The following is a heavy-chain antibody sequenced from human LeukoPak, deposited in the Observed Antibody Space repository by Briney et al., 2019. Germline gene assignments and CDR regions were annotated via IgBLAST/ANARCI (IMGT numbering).Heavy chain of an antibody. CDR1: GFTFDDYG. Sequence: GGSLRLSCAASGFTFDDYGMSWVRQAPGKGLEWVSGINWNGGSTGYADSVKGRFTISRDNAKNSLYLQMNSLRAEDTALYYCARDVPTYYYDSSGYYALGPFDYWSQGTLVTVSS. CDR3: ARDVPTYYYDSSGYYALGPFDY. D-gene: IGHD3-22*01. J-gene: IGHJ4*02. CDR2: INWNGGST. V-gene: IGHV3-20*04.